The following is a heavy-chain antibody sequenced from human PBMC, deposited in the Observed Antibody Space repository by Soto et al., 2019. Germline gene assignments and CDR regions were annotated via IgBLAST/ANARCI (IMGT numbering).Heavy chain of an antibody. CDR2: ISPNSGDT. D-gene: IGHD2-21*01. V-gene: IGHV1-18*01. Sequence: QVQLVQSAGEVKQPGASVRVSCKASGYTFTSFGITWVRQAPGQGLEWMGWISPNSGDTRYAQNLQGRVTMTTDKYTSTAYMELRGLTSDDTALYYCAREMWTLNGPQNFFDYWGQGALVTVSS. CDR3: AREMWTLNGPQNFFDY. J-gene: IGHJ4*02. CDR1: GYTFTSFG.